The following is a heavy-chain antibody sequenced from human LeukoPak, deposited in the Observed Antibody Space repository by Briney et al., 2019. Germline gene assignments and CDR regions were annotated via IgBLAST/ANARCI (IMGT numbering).Heavy chain of an antibody. CDR2: ISGSGGST. J-gene: IGHJ6*02. V-gene: IGHV3-23*01. CDR3: AKASMVRGVINSYYYYGMDV. CDR1: GGSFSGYY. Sequence: ETLSLTCAVYGGSFSGYYWSWVRQAPGKGLEWVSAISGSGGSTYYADSVKGRFAISRDNSKDTLYLQMNSLRAEDTAVYYCAKASMVRGVINSYYYYGMDVWGQGTTVTVSS. D-gene: IGHD3-10*01.